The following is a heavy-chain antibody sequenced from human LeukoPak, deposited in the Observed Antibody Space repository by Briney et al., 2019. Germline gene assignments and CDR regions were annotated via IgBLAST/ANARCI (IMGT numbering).Heavy chain of an antibody. V-gene: IGHV1-46*01. CDR3: ARSHRADYYDSSGYYLGYAFDI. CDR2: INPSGGST. Sequence: GASVKVSCKASGYTFTSYYMHWVRQAPGQGLEWMGIINPSGGSTSYAQKFQGRVTMTRDMSTSTVYMELSSLRSEDTAVYYCARSHRADYYDSSGYYLGYAFDIWGQGTMVTVSS. D-gene: IGHD3-22*01. J-gene: IGHJ3*02. CDR1: GYTFTSYY.